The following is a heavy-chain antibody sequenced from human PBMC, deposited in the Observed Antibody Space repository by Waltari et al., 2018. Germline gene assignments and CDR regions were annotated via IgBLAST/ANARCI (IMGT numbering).Heavy chain of an antibody. CDR2: VWGGGDT. CDR1: GFTVINNS. CDR3: ARVVDSGYDVNWFDP. J-gene: IGHJ5*02. D-gene: IGHD5-12*01. V-gene: IGHV3-53*01. Sequence: EVQPVESGGGLLQPGGSLRVSCAGSGFTVINNSMTCVRQPPGKGREWVSIVWGGGDTHYADSVKGRFTISRDKSKNTVYLQMHDLRAEDTAIYYCARVVDSGYDVNWFDPWGQGTLVTVSS.